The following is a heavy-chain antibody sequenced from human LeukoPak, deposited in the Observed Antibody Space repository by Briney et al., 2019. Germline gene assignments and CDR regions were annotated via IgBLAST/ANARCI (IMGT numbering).Heavy chain of an antibody. V-gene: IGHV3-30*02. CDR2: IHYDGSNK. J-gene: IGHJ4*02. D-gene: IGHD6-6*01. CDR3: AKDYFSSSYFDY. Sequence: PGGSLRLSCAASGFTFSTYAMSWVRQAPGEGLEWVTFIHYDGSNKYYADSVKGRFTISRDNSKNTLYLQMNSLRAEDTAVYYCAKDYFSSSYFDYWGQGTLVTVSS. CDR1: GFTFSTYA.